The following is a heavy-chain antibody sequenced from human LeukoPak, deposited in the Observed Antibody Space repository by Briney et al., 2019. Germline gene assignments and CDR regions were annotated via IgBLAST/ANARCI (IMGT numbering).Heavy chain of an antibody. CDR1: GFTFSDVW. V-gene: IGHV3-53*01. CDR2: IYSGGST. Sequence: GGSLRLSCAASGFTFSDVWLNWVRQAPGKGLEWVSVIYSGGSTYYADSVRGRFTISRDNSKNTLYLQMNSLRAEDTAVYYCARAGLLGWGQGTLVTVSS. CDR3: ARAGLLG. J-gene: IGHJ4*02.